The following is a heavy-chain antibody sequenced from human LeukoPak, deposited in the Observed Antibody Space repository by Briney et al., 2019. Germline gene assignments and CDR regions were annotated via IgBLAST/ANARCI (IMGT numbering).Heavy chain of an antibody. CDR2: ISWNSGSI. D-gene: IGHD6-13*01. Sequence: PGGSLRLSCAASGFTFDDYVMHWVRQAPGKGLEWVSGISWNSGSIGYADSVKGRFTISRDNAKNSLYLQMNSLRAEDTALYYCAKATQQPFFDYWGQGTLVTVSS. CDR1: GFTFDDYV. J-gene: IGHJ4*02. V-gene: IGHV3-9*01. CDR3: AKATQQPFFDY.